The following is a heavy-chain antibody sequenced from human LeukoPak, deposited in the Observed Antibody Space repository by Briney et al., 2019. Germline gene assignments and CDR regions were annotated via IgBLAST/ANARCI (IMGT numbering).Heavy chain of an antibody. D-gene: IGHD4-17*01. V-gene: IGHV5-51*01. CDR3: ARRAGPVTTSWFDP. Sequence: LGESLKISCKGSGYSFASNWIAWVRQLPGKGLEWMGIIYPGDSDTRYSPSFQGQVTISADKSISTAYLQWSSLKASDTAMYYCARRAGPVTTSWFDPWGQGTLVTVSS. CDR2: IYPGDSDT. J-gene: IGHJ5*02. CDR1: GYSFASNW.